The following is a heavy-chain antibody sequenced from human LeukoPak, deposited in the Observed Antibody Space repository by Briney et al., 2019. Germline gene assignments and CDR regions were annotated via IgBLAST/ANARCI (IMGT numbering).Heavy chain of an antibody. CDR2: VRYDGTTN. D-gene: IGHD6-19*01. J-gene: IGHJ4*02. Sequence: QTGGSLRLSCATSQFTFNKYGMHWVRQAPGRGLEWVAFVRYDGTTNQYSDSVKGRFFISRDNSRDMLFLRMSNLSSDDTAVYYCAKGGPSVAATFDHWGQGTRVTVSS. CDR1: QFTFNKYG. V-gene: IGHV3-30*02. CDR3: AKGGPSVAATFDH.